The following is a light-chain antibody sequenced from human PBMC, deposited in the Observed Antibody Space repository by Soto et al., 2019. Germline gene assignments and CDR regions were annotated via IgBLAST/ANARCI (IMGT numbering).Light chain of an antibody. CDR1: QSVSSNF. Sequence: EIVLTQSPGTLSLSPGEGATLSCRASQSVSSNFFAWYQQKPGQAPRLLIYGASTRATGIPDRFSGSGSGTVFTLTISRLAPEDFAVYYCQQYGRTSWTFGQGTKVEIK. V-gene: IGKV3-20*01. J-gene: IGKJ1*01. CDR3: QQYGRTSWT. CDR2: GAS.